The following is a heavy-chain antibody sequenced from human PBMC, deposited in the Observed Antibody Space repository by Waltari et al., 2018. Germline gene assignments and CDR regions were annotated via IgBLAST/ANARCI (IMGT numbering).Heavy chain of an antibody. CDR3: ARGVSSSWYVGYFDL. CDR2: IYYSGST. J-gene: IGHJ2*01. CDR1: GGSISSYY. Sequence: QVQLQESGPGLVKPSETLSLTCTVSGGSISSYYWSWIRQPPGKGRGWIGYIYYSGSTNYTPPLKSRVTISVDTSKNQFSLKLSSVTAADTAVYYCARGVSSSWYVGYFDLWGRGTLVTVSS. D-gene: IGHD6-13*01. V-gene: IGHV4-59*01.